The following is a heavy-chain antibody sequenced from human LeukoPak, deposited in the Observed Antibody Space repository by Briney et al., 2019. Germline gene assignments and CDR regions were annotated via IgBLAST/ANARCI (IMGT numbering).Heavy chain of an antibody. CDR2: IYTTGST. V-gene: IGHV4-4*07. Sequence: SETLSLTCTVSGGSISNYDWSWIRQPAGQGLEWIGRIYTTGSTNYRPSLKSRVPMSVDTSKNQFSLTLSSVTAADTAVYYCARTHSSRYNWFDPWGQGTLVTVSS. CDR3: ARTHSSRYNWFDP. D-gene: IGHD6-13*01. J-gene: IGHJ5*02. CDR1: GGSISNYD.